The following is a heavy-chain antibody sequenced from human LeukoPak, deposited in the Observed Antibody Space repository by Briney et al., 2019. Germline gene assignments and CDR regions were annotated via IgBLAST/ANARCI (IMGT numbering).Heavy chain of an antibody. CDR3: ARLAEYQLLGVYYYYMDV. D-gene: IGHD2-2*01. Sequence: KASETLSLTCTVSGGSISSYYWTWIRQPPGKGLEWIGYIYYSGDTSYNPSLKSRVTISEDTSKNQFSLKLSSVTAADTAVYYCARLAEYQLLGVYYYYMDVWGKGTTVTVSS. CDR2: IYYSGDT. CDR1: GGSISSYY. V-gene: IGHV4-59*12. J-gene: IGHJ6*03.